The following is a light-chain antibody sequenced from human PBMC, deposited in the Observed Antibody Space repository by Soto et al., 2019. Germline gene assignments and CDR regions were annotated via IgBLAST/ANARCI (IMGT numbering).Light chain of an antibody. CDR1: QSISSW. Sequence: DIQMTQSPSTLSASVGDRVTITCRASQSISSWLAWYQQKPGKAPKLLFYKASTLQSGVPSRFSCSGSGTEFTLAISSLQPDDSATYYCEQYNDNWTFGQGTKVEIK. CDR3: EQYNDNWT. V-gene: IGKV1-5*03. J-gene: IGKJ1*01. CDR2: KAS.